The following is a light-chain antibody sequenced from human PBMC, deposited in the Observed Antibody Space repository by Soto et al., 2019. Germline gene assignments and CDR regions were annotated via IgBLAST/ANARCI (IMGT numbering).Light chain of an antibody. Sequence: EIVMTQAPATLSVAPWERATLSCRASQNIRTNLAWYQQKPGQPPRLLIYDASTRAAGIPARFIGSGSGTEFTLTISSLQSEDFAIYYCQQFNSWLLTFGGGTKV. CDR3: QQFNSWLLT. V-gene: IGKV3-15*01. CDR1: QNIRTN. J-gene: IGKJ4*01. CDR2: DAS.